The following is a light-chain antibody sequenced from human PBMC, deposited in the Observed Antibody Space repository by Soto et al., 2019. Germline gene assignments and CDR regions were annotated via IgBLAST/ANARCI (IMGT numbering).Light chain of an antibody. CDR3: QQYDSWPPWT. J-gene: IGKJ1*01. CDR2: DAS. V-gene: IGKV3-15*01. CDR1: QSVGRK. Sequence: EIEMTQSPATLSVSPRERATLSCRSSQSVGRKLAWYQQTPGQAPRLLIYDASNRAMGVPARFSGSGSGTEFTLTISRRQSEDVAVYHCQQYDSWPPWTFGQGTKVEI.